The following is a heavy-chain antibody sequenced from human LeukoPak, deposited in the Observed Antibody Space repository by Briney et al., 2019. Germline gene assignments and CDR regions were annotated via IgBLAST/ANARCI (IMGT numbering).Heavy chain of an antibody. J-gene: IGHJ6*02. Sequence: PGRSLRLSCAASGFTFDDYAMHWVRQAPGKGLEWVSGISWNSGSIGYADSVKGRFTISRDNAKNSLYLQMSSLRAEDTALYYCAKDLGKGYYYYYGMDVWGQGTTVTVSS. CDR2: ISWNSGSI. CDR1: GFTFDDYA. V-gene: IGHV3-9*01. CDR3: AKDLGKGYYYYYGMDV.